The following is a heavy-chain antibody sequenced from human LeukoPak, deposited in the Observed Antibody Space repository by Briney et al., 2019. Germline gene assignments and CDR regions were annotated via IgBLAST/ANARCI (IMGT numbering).Heavy chain of an antibody. D-gene: IGHD6-6*01. J-gene: IGHJ4*02. Sequence: GGSLRLSCAASGFTFSSYAIHWVRQAPGKGLEWVAVMSHDGSDEYYADSVKGRFSISRDNSKSTLSLQLNSLRPEDTAVYYCARDRGSSSMSMSLIDYWGQGTLVTVPS. V-gene: IGHV3-30*04. CDR1: GFTFSSYA. CDR2: MSHDGSDE. CDR3: ARDRGSSSMSMSLIDY.